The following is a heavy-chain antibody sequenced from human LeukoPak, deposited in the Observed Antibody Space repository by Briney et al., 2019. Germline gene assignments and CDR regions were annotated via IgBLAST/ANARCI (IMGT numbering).Heavy chain of an antibody. CDR3: ARASQWLGSRWFDP. D-gene: IGHD6-19*01. CDR2: IYHSGST. J-gene: IGHJ5*02. V-gene: IGHV4-30-2*01. Sequence: SETLSLTCAVSGRSISSGGYSWSWIRQPPGKGLEWIGYIYHSGSTYYNPSLKSRVTISVDRSKNQFSLKLSSVTAADTGVYYCARASQWLGSRWFDPWGQGTLVTVSS. CDR1: GRSISSGGYS.